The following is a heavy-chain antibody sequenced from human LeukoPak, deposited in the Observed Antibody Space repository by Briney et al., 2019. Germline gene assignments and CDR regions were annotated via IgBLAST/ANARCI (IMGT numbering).Heavy chain of an antibody. D-gene: IGHD3-10*01. CDR3: ARDHYYGSGDDYYYYYGMDV. Sequence: SETLSLTCTVSGGSVSSGSYYWRWLRQPPGKGLEWLGYIYYSGSTNYNPSLKSRVTISVDTSKNQFSLKLSSVTAADTAVYYCARDHYYGSGDDYYYYYGMDVWGKGTTVTVSS. J-gene: IGHJ6*04. V-gene: IGHV4-61*01. CDR2: IYYSGST. CDR1: GGSVSSGSYY.